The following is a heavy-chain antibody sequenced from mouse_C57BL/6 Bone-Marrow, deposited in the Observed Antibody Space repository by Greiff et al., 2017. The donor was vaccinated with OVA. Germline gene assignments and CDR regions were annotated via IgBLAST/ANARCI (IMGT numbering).Heavy chain of an antibody. Sequence: VQLQQSGAELARPGASVKLSCKASGYTFTSYGISWVKQRPGQGLEWIGEIYPRSGNTYYNEKFKGKATLTADKSSSTAYMELRSLTSEDAAVYFCARHYYGSSLDYWGQGTTLTVSS. CDR2: IYPRSGNT. J-gene: IGHJ2*01. V-gene: IGHV1-81*01. CDR3: ARHYYGSSLDY. D-gene: IGHD1-1*01. CDR1: GYTFTSYG.